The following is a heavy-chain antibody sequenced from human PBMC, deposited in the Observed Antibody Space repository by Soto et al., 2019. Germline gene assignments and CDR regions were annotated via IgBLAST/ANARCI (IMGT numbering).Heavy chain of an antibody. CDR3: AIRPPIAVAGDWFDP. V-gene: IGHV1-8*01. CDR1: GYTFTSYD. CDR2: MNPNSGNT. J-gene: IGHJ5*02. D-gene: IGHD6-19*01. Sequence: QVQLVQSGAEVKKPGASVKVSCKASGYTFTSYDITWVRQATGQGLESMGWMNPNSGNTGYAQKFQGRVTMTRNTSISTAYMELSSVRSEDTAVYYCAIRPPIAVAGDWFDPWGQGTLVTVSS.